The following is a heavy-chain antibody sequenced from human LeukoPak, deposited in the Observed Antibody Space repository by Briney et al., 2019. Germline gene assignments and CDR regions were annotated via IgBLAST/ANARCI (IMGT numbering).Heavy chain of an antibody. Sequence: PGGSLRLSCAASGFTFNSYGMHWVRQAPGKGLEWVAVISYDGSNKYYADSVKGRFTISRGNSKNTLYLQMNSLRAEDTAVYYCAKDLLGATHYYGMDVWGQGTTVTVSS. CDR2: ISYDGSNK. CDR1: GFTFNSYG. CDR3: AKDLLGATHYYGMDV. J-gene: IGHJ6*02. V-gene: IGHV3-30*18. D-gene: IGHD3-3*01.